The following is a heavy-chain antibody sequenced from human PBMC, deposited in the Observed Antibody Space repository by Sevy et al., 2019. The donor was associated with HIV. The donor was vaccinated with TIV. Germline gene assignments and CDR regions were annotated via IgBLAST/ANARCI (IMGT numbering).Heavy chain of an antibody. D-gene: IGHD1-26*01. V-gene: IGHV4-61*01. J-gene: IGHJ3*02. Sequence: SETLSLTCTVAGGSVNSGSYYWSWIRQPPGKGLEWIGYIYYGGNTNYNPSLKSRVTISVDTSKNQFSLKLNSVTTADTAVYFCARELKWELPHGDDASDIWGQGTTVTVSS. CDR2: IYYGGNT. CDR1: GGSVNSGSYY. CDR3: ARELKWELPHGDDASDI.